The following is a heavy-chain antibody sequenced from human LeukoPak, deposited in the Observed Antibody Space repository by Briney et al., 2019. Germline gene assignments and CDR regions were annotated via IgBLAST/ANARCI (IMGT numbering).Heavy chain of an antibody. CDR3: ARESIFTPPGAWRFDY. J-gene: IGHJ4*02. CDR1: GFTVSSNY. CDR2: IYSGGST. Sequence: GGSLRLSCAASGFTVSSNYMSWVRQAPGKGLEWVSVIYSGGSTYYADSVKGRFTISRDNSKNTLYLQMNSLRAEDTAVYYCARESIFTPPGAWRFDYWGQGTLVTVSS. D-gene: IGHD4-17*01. V-gene: IGHV3-66*01.